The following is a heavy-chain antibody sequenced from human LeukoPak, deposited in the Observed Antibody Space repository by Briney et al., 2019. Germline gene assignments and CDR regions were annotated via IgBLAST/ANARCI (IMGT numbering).Heavy chain of an antibody. CDR3: ARGALRFLEWVTIRGYYGMDV. V-gene: IGHV3-30-3*01. D-gene: IGHD3-3*01. Sequence: AGGSLRLSCAASGFTFSSYAMHWVRQAPGKGLEWVAVISYDGSNKYYADSVKGRFTISRDNSKNTLYLQMNSLRSEDTAVYYCARGALRFLEWVTIRGYYGMDVWGQGTTVTVSS. CDR2: ISYDGSNK. J-gene: IGHJ6*02. CDR1: GFTFSSYA.